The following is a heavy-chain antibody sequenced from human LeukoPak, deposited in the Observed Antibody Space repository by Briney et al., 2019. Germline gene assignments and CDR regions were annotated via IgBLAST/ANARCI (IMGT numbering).Heavy chain of an antibody. CDR2: IYYSGST. J-gene: IGHJ4*02. CDR3: ASRLWFGELDY. CDR1: GGSISSYY. V-gene: IGHV4-59*01. Sequence: PSETLSLTCTVSGGSISSYYWSWIRQPPGKGLEWIGYIYYSGSTNYNPSLKSRVTISVDTSKNQFSLKLSSVTAADTAVYYCASRLWFGELDYWGQGTLVTVSS. D-gene: IGHD3-10*01.